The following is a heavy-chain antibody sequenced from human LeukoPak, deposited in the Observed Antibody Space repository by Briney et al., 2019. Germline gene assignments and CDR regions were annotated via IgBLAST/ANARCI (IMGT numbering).Heavy chain of an antibody. CDR1: GDSITSSSYY. Sequence: SETLSLTCSVSGDSITSSSYYWAWIRQPPEKGLEWIGSVYYTGGTNYSPSLKSRVTISVDTSKNQFSLMLSSVTAADTAVYYCARHGGTRITLIEVYYFDSWGQGTLVTVSS. V-gene: IGHV4-39*01. CDR2: VYYTGGT. D-gene: IGHD4-11*01. CDR3: ARHGGTRITLIEVYYFDS. J-gene: IGHJ4*02.